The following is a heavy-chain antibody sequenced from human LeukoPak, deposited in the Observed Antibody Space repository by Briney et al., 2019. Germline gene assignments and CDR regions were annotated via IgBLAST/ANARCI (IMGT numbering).Heavy chain of an antibody. J-gene: IGHJ4*02. V-gene: IGHV1-18*01. CDR1: GYTFGSDD. CDR3: ARDQFEGYCSSTSCYTPTAPLDY. D-gene: IGHD2-2*02. Sequence: ASVKVSCKASGYTFGSDDINWVRQAPGQGLEWMGWISAYNGNTNYAQKLQGRVTMTTDTSTRTAYMELRSLRSDDTAVYYCARDQFEGYCSSTSCYTPTAPLDYWGQGTLVTVSS. CDR2: ISAYNGNT.